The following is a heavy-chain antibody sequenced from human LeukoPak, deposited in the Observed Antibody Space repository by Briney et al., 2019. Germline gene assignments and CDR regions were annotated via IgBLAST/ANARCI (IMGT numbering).Heavy chain of an antibody. J-gene: IGHJ1*01. CDR2: IYHSGST. CDR3: ARGGYILTGYSLLEYFQH. V-gene: IGHV4-38-2*02. Sequence: SETLSLTCTVSGYSISSGYYWGWIRQPPGKGLGWIGSIYHSGSTYYNPSLKSRVTISVDTSKNQFSLKLSSVTAADTAVYYCARGGYILTGYSLLEYFQHWGQGTLVTVSS. CDR1: GYSISSGYY. D-gene: IGHD3-9*01.